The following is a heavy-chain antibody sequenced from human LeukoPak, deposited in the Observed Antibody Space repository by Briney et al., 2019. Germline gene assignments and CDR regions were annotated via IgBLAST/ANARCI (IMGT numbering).Heavy chain of an antibody. D-gene: IGHD6-13*01. J-gene: IGHJ5*02. Sequence: ASVKVSCKASGYTFTGYYMHWVRQAPGQGLEWMGWINPNSGGTNYAQKFQGRVTMTRDTSISTAYMELSRLRSDDTAVYYCARGSSSWYENWFDPWGQGTLVTVSS. V-gene: IGHV1-2*02. CDR3: ARGSSSWYENWFDP. CDR2: INPNSGGT. CDR1: GYTFTGYY.